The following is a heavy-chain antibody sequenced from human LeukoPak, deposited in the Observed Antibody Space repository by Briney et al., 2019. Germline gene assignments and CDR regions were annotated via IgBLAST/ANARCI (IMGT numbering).Heavy chain of an antibody. CDR1: GDSVSTNSAA. J-gene: IGHJ4*02. D-gene: IGHD6-19*01. CDR2: TYYRSKWYY. Sequence: SQTLSLTCAISGDSVSTNSAAWNGIRQSPSRGLEWLGRTYYRSKWYYDYALSVKSRITINPDTSKNQLSLHLNSVTPEDTAVYYCAREYSSAYDYWGQGTLVTVSS. CDR3: AREYSSAYDY. V-gene: IGHV6-1*01.